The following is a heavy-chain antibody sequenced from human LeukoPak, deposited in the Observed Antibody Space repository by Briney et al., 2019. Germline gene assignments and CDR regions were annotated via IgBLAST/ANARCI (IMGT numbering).Heavy chain of an antibody. CDR3: ARRNDFDI. Sequence: PSETLSLTCTVSGDSFSSYYWSWIRQPPGRGLEWIGYISYSGSTDYNPSLKSRVTVSVDTSKNQFNLRLTSVTAADTAMYYCARRNDFDIWGPGTMVTVSS. CDR1: GDSFSSYY. V-gene: IGHV4-59*08. J-gene: IGHJ3*02. CDR2: ISYSGST.